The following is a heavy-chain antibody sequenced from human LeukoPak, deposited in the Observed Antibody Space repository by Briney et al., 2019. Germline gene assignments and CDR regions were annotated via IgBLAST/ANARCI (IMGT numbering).Heavy chain of an antibody. D-gene: IGHD6-19*01. Sequence: SVKVSCKASGGTFSNYAISWVRQAPGQGLEWMGGLISIFTPANYAQKFQGRVSITADESTSTVYMELSSLRSEDTAVYYCARDRELNEGVVYNVAVAGAWFDPWGQGTLITVSS. CDR2: LISIFTPA. CDR1: GGTFSNYA. J-gene: IGHJ5*02. CDR3: ARDRELNEGVVYNVAVAGAWFDP. V-gene: IGHV1-69*13.